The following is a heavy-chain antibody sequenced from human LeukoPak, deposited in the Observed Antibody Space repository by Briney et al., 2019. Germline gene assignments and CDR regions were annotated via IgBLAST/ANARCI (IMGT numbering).Heavy chain of an antibody. CDR3: AREGCGGDCYFRDGGYWFDP. J-gene: IGHJ5*02. CDR2: MNPNSGNT. CDR1: GYTFTSYD. D-gene: IGHD2-21*02. V-gene: IGHV1-8*01. Sequence: ASVKVSCKASGYTFTSYDINWVRQATGQGLEWMGWMNPNSGNTGYAQKFQGRVTMTRDTSISTAYMELSRLRSDDTAVYYCAREGCGGDCYFRDGGYWFDPWGQGTLVTVSS.